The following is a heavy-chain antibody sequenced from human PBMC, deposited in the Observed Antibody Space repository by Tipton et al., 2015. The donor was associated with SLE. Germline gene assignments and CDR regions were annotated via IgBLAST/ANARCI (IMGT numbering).Heavy chain of an antibody. J-gene: IGHJ1*01. V-gene: IGHV1-46*01. CDR1: GCDFMCYF. CDR2: INPSGTMT. CDR3: ARGLGSGSFSP. Sequence: QLVQSGAEVKKPGASVKVSGKASGCDFMCYFIHWVRQAPGQGLEWMGVINPSGTMTNYAQKFQSRLNMTTDKSTRTVHMELTSLGSVYTSDYYCARGLGSGSFSPWGQGALVTVSS. D-gene: IGHD3-10*01.